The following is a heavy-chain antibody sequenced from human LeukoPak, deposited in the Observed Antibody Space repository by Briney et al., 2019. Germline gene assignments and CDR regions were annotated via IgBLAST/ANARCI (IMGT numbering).Heavy chain of an antibody. Sequence: GGSLRLSCAASGFTFSSYGMHWVRQAPGKGLEWVAFIRYDGSNKYYADSVKGRFTISRDNSKNTLYLQMNSLRAEDTAVYYCAKDAPLWSGSSDYFDYWGQGTLVTVSS. CDR2: IRYDGSNK. J-gene: IGHJ4*02. CDR1: GFTFSSYG. D-gene: IGHD3-3*01. CDR3: AKDAPLWSGSSDYFDY. V-gene: IGHV3-30*02.